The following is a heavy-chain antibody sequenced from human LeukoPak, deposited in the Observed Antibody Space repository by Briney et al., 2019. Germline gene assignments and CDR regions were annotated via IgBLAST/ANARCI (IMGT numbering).Heavy chain of an antibody. J-gene: IGHJ4*02. CDR2: VSGSGASS. CDR3: AREVGYLDY. Sequence: GGSLRLSCAASGFTFSSYAMSWVRQAPGKGLEWVCSVSGSGASSYFADSVKGRFTFSGDNSKNTLYLQMNSLRAEDTASYYCAREVGYLDYWGQGTLVTVAS. CDR1: GFTFSSYA. V-gene: IGHV3-23*01. D-gene: IGHD1-26*01.